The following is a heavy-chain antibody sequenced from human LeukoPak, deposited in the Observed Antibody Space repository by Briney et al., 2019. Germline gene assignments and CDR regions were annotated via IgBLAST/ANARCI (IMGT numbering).Heavy chain of an antibody. Sequence: SETLSLTCTVPGGSISSSSYYWGWIRQPPGKGLEWIGSIYYSGSTYYNPSLKSRVTISVDTSKNQFSLKLSSVTAADTAVYYCARDRVDGDYALDPWGQGTLVTVSS. CDR3: ARDRVDGDYALDP. J-gene: IGHJ5*02. CDR2: IYYSGST. CDR1: GGSISSSSYY. V-gene: IGHV4-39*02. D-gene: IGHD4-17*01.